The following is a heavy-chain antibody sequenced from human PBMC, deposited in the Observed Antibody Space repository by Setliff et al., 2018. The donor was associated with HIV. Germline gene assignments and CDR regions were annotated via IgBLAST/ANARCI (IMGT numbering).Heavy chain of an antibody. D-gene: IGHD3-9*01. V-gene: IGHV3-23*01. J-gene: IGHJ4*02. CDR2: ILSTGERT. Sequence: PGGSLRLSCAASGFTFSNYAMSWVRQAPGEGLEWVSAILSTGERTFYADSVKDRLTISRDNSKNTVYLQMNSLRAEDTAEYYCATTSNTGYLFCSDYWGQGTLVTVSS. CDR3: ATTSNTGYLFCSDY. CDR1: GFTFSNYA.